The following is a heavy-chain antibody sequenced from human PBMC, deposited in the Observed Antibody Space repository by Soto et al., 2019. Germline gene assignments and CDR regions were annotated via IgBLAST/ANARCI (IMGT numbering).Heavy chain of an antibody. D-gene: IGHD3-3*01. CDR3: ASLIFGESFTYYYYGMDV. CDR2: IIPIFGTA. CDR1: GGTFSSYA. V-gene: IGHV1-69*13. J-gene: IGHJ6*02. Sequence: ASVKVSGKASGGTFSSYAISWVRQAPGQGLEWMGGIIPIFGTANYAQKFQGRVTITADESTSTAYMELSSLRSEDTAVYYCASLIFGESFTYYYYGMDVWGQGTTVTVSS.